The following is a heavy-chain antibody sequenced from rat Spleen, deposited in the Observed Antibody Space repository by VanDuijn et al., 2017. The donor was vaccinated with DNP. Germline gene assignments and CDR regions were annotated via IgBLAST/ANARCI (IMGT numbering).Heavy chain of an antibody. Sequence: EVQLVETGGGLVQPGRSLKLSCVASGFTFNKYWMTWIRQVPGKGLEWIASITSSGGSTYYPDSVKGRFTLSRDNAKRTLYLQMDSLRSEDTATYYCAKPDYWGQGVMVTVSS. CDR2: ITSSGGST. CDR1: GFTFNKYW. D-gene: IGHD3-4*01. V-gene: IGHV5-31*01. J-gene: IGHJ2*01. CDR3: AKPDY.